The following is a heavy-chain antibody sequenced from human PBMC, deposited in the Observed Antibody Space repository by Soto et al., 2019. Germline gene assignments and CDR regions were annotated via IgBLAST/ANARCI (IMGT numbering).Heavy chain of an antibody. CDR3: ATQIGSDTQYNLLDP. J-gene: IGHJ5*02. CDR2: INHSGST. D-gene: IGHD3-10*01. Sequence: PSETLSLTCAVYGGSFSGYYWSWIRQPPGKGLEWIGEINHSGSTDYNPSLKSRVTISVDTSKNQFSLNLSSVTAADTAVYYCATQIGSDTQYNLLDPWGQGTLVTVSS. V-gene: IGHV4-34*01. CDR1: GGSFSGYY.